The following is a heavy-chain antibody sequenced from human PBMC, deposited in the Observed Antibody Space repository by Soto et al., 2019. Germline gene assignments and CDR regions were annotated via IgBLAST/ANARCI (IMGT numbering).Heavy chain of an antibody. CDR1: GFTVSSKY. D-gene: IGHD6-13*01. Sequence: PGGSLRLSCAASGFTVSSKYMSWVRQAPGKGLEWVSLIQSGGPTYYADSVKGRFTISRDNSKNTLHLQMDSLRAEDTAVYYCAKDRDSSSWYVGPVGYFYYWGKGTLVTVSS. V-gene: IGHV3-66*01. J-gene: IGHJ4*02. CDR3: AKDRDSSSWYVGPVGYFYY. CDR2: IQSGGPT.